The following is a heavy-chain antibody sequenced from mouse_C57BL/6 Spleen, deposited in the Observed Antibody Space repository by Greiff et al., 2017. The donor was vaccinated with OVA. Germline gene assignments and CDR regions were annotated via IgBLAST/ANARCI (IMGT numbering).Heavy chain of an antibody. D-gene: IGHD2-3*01. CDR3: AVYDGYPRGVFAY. Sequence: EVQLQQSGPELVKPGASVKISCKASGYTFTDYYMNWVKQSHGKSLEWIGDINPNNGGTSYNQKFKGKATLTVDKSSSTAYMELRSLTSEDSAVYYCAVYDGYPRGVFAYWGQGTLVTVSA. CDR2: INPNNGGT. CDR1: GYTFTDYY. J-gene: IGHJ3*01. V-gene: IGHV1-26*01.